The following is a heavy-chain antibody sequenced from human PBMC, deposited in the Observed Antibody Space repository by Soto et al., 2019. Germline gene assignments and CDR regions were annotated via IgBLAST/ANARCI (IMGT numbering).Heavy chain of an antibody. V-gene: IGHV3-15*01. Sequence: LRLSCAASGFTFSNAWMSWVRQAPGKGLEWVGRIKSKTDGGTTDYAAPVKGRFTISRDDSKNTLYLQMNSLKTEDTAVYYCTTDLGNKYYDFWSGYLHYYYGMDVWGQGTTVTVSS. D-gene: IGHD3-3*01. CDR1: GFTFSNAW. CDR3: TTDLGNKYYDFWSGYLHYYYGMDV. CDR2: IKSKTDGGTT. J-gene: IGHJ6*02.